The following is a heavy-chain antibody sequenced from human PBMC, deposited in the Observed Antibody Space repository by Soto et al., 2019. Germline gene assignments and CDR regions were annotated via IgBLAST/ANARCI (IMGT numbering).Heavy chain of an antibody. CDR1: GFPFSHYW. CDR3: ARGHYYALGTYFPVNYMDV. J-gene: IGHJ6*03. CDR2: IKQDGSEK. V-gene: IGHV3-7*01. Sequence: EVQLVESGGGLVQPGGSLRLSCSASGFPFSHYWMTWVRQAPGKGLEWVANIKQDGSEKYYVDSMKGRFTISGDNAKNSLYLQLNSLRAEDTAVYYCARGHYYALGTYFPVNYMDVWGKGTTVTVSS. D-gene: IGHD3-10*01.